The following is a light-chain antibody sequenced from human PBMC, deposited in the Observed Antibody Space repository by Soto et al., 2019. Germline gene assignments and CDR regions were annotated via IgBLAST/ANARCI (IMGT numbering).Light chain of an antibody. CDR2: KAS. J-gene: IGKJ1*01. V-gene: IGKV1-5*03. CDR1: ESISGW. Sequence: DIQMTQSPSTLSASVGDRVTITCRASESISGWLAWYQQKPGKAPKLLIYKASSLQGAVPSRFSGSGSGTEFTLTISSLQPDGFATYFCQQYNSYPWTFGQGTKVEVK. CDR3: QQYNSYPWT.